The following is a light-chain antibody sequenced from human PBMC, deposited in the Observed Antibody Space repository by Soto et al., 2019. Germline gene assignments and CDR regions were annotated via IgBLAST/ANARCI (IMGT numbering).Light chain of an antibody. CDR2: DVS. J-gene: IGLJ3*02. Sequence: QSALTQPRSVSGSPGQSVTISCTGTSSDVGGYNYVSWYQQHPGKAPKLMIYDVSKRPSGVPHRFSGSKSGNTASLTISGRQAEDEADYYCCSYAGSYTWVFGGGTKLTVL. CDR1: SSDVGGYNY. V-gene: IGLV2-11*01. CDR3: CSYAGSYTWV.